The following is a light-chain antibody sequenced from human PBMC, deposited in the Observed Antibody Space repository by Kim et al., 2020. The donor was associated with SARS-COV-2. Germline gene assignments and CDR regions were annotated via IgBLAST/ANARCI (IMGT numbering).Light chain of an antibody. CDR1: QGIGSW. Sequence: DIQMTQSPSSVCASVGDRVTITCRASQGIGSWLAWYQQKPGTAPKLLIYAASNLQSGVPSRFSGSGSGTDFTLTISSLQPEDFATYYCQQANSFPWTFGQGTKVDIK. J-gene: IGKJ1*01. CDR2: AAS. V-gene: IGKV1-12*01. CDR3: QQANSFPWT.